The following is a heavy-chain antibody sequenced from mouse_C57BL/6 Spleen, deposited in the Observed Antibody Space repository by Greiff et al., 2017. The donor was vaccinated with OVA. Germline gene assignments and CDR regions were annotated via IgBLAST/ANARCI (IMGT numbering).Heavy chain of an antibody. J-gene: IGHJ2*01. V-gene: IGHV1-54*01. D-gene: IGHD4-1*01. Sequence: QVQLQQSGAELVRPGTSVKVSCKASGYAFTTYLIEWVKQRPGQGLEWIGVINPGSGGTNYNEKFKGKAPLTAAKSSSTAYMQLSSLTSEDAAVYFCARIWDGYYLDDWGQGSTLTVAA. CDR3: ARIWDGYYLDD. CDR1: GYAFTTYL. CDR2: INPGSGGT.